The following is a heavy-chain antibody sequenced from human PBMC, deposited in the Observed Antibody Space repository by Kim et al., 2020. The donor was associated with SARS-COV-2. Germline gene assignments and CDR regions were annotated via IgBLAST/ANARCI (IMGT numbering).Heavy chain of an antibody. J-gene: IGHJ6*01. D-gene: IGHD1-1*01. Sequence: SETLSLTCNVSSGSISSYYWSWIRQPPGKGLEWIGYIYNSGNTNYNPSLKSRVTISVDASKNQFSLKLSSVTAAYTAVYYCARGVKTGGTTIYYYYAMDV. CDR2: IYNSGNT. CDR1: SGSISSYY. CDR3: ARGVKTGGTTIYYYYAMDV. V-gene: IGHV4-59*01.